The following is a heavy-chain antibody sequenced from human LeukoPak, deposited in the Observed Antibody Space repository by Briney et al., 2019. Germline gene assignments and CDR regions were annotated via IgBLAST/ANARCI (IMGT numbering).Heavy chain of an antibody. J-gene: IGHJ4*02. Sequence: PSETLSLTCTVSGGSISSSSYYWGCIRQPPGKGLECIGSIYYSGSTYYNPSPKSRVTISVDTSKNQFSLKLSSVTAADTAVYYCARPGVAPISGGSYDDFDYWGQGTLVTVSS. V-gene: IGHV4-39*01. CDR2: IYYSGST. D-gene: IGHD1-26*01. CDR1: GGSISSSSYY. CDR3: ARPGVAPISGGSYDDFDY.